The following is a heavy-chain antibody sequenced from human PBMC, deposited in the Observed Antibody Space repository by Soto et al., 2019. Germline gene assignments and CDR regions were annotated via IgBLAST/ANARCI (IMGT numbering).Heavy chain of an antibody. CDR2: ISGSGGST. D-gene: IGHD3-22*01. CDR1: GFTFSSYA. CDR3: ASSPYSSGYYYYGMDV. V-gene: IGHV3-23*01. J-gene: IGHJ6*02. Sequence: PGGSLRLSCAASGFTFSSYAMSWVRQAPGKGLEWVSAISGSGGSTYYADSVKGRFTISRDNSKNTLYLQMNSLRAEDTAVYYCASSPYSSGYYYYGMDVWGQGTTVTVSS.